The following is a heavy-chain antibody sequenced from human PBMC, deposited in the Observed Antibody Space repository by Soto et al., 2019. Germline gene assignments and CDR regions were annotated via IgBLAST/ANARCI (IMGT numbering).Heavy chain of an antibody. D-gene: IGHD1-1*01. CDR2: IHHSGDT. CDR1: GGSFSDYY. J-gene: IGHJ2*01. V-gene: IGHV4-34*01. Sequence: QVQLQQWGAGLLKPSETLSLTCAVYGGSFSDYYWSWIRQPPGKGLEWIGEIHHSGDTNYNPSLKSRVTISVDTSKKQFSLKLSFVTAADTAVYYCARVRRIGSYWYFDLGPWHPGHCLL. CDR3: ARVRRIGSYWYFDL.